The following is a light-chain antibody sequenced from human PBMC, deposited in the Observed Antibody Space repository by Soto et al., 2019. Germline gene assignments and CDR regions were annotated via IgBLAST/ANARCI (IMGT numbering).Light chain of an antibody. CDR2: SAT. CDR1: QDIRSR. Sequence: IEMTQSPSSMSASVGDRVTITCRASQDIRSRLAWYQHKPGKAPNLLIYSATTLQSGVPYRFSGSGSGTYFTLTISSLQPEDFATYYCQQANILPPVFGGGTRVEI. J-gene: IGKJ4*01. V-gene: IGKV1-12*01. CDR3: QQANILPPV.